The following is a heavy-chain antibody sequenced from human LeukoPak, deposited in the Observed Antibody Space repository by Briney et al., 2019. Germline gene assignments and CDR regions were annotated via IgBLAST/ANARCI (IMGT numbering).Heavy chain of an antibody. CDR1: GFTFSSYW. CDR2: IKQDGSEK. J-gene: IGHJ4*02. V-gene: IGHV3-7*01. Sequence: PGGSLRLSCAASGFTFSSYWMSWVRQAPGKGLEWVANIKQDGSEKYYVDFAKGRFTISRDNAKNSLFLQMNSLRGEDTAVYYCARDKFGGSKAGSNFDYWGQGTLVTVSS. D-gene: IGHD3-10*01. CDR3: ARDKFGGSKAGSNFDY.